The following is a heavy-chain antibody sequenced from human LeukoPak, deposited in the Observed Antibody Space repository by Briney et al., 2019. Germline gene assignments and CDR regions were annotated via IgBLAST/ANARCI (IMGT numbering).Heavy chain of an antibody. D-gene: IGHD3-10*01. J-gene: IGHJ4*02. CDR2: IYYSGST. Sequence: SETLSLTCTVSGGSISSGGYYRSWIRQHPGKGLEWIGYIYYSGSTYYNPSLKSRVTISVDTSKNQFSLKLSSVTAADTAVYYCARDRLGYYGSGSYDYWGQGTLVTVSS. CDR3: ARDRLGYYGSGSYDY. CDR1: GGSISSGGYY. V-gene: IGHV4-31*03.